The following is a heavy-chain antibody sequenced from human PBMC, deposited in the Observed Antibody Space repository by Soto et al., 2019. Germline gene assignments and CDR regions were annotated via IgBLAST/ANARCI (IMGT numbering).Heavy chain of an antibody. J-gene: IGHJ5*02. Sequence: GGSLRLSCAASVFTFSSYGMHWVRQAPGKGLEWVAVIWYDGSNKYYADSVKGRFTISRDNSKNTLYLQMNSLRAEDTAVYYCARDPFPRGYSYGYPEINWFDPWGQGTLVTVSS. CDR2: IWYDGSNK. D-gene: IGHD5-18*01. CDR1: VFTFSSYG. CDR3: ARDPFPRGYSYGYPEINWFDP. V-gene: IGHV3-33*01.